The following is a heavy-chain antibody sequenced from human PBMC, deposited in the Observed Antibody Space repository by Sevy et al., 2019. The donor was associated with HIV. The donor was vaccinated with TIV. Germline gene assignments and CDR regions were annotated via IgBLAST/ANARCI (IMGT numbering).Heavy chain of an antibody. Sequence: ASVKVSCKVFGYTLSELSMHWVRQTPGKGLEWMGSFDPEAGETIYAQKFQGRVAMTEDTSTDTAYMELRSLRSEDTAVFYCAITKDYYDNSGYPFDYWGEGTLVTVSS. V-gene: IGHV1-24*01. CDR2: FDPEAGET. D-gene: IGHD3-22*01. CDR1: GYTLSELS. CDR3: AITKDYYDNSGYPFDY. J-gene: IGHJ4*02.